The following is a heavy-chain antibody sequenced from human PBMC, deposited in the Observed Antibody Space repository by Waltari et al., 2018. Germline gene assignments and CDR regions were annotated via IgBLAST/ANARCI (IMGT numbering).Heavy chain of an antibody. CDR3: ARAQAGSGSYYKRALDY. CDR1: GYTFTSYA. CDR2: ANTNAGNP. J-gene: IGHJ4*02. V-gene: IGHV7-4-1*02. Sequence: QVQLVQSGSELKKPGASVKVSCKASGYTFTSYAMNWVRQAPGQGLEWMGWANTNAGNPTYAQGCTGRCVFSLDTSVSTAYLQISSRKAEDTAVYYCARAQAGSGSYYKRALDYWGQGTLVTVSS. D-gene: IGHD3-10*01.